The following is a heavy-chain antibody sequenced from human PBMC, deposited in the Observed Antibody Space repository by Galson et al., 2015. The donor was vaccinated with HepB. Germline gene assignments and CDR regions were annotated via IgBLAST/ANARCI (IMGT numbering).Heavy chain of an antibody. J-gene: IGHJ6*02. D-gene: IGHD5-12*01. CDR3: AKVSGYDYYYNYGVDV. CDR2: IWFDGSNQ. V-gene: IGHV3-33*06. CDR1: RFTFSSYG. Sequence: SLRLSCAASRFTFSSYGMHWVRQAPGKGLEWVALIWFDGSNQYYSDSVKGRFTVSRDNSKNILYLQMNSLRVEDTAVYYCAKVSGYDYYYNYGVDVWGQGTTVTVSS.